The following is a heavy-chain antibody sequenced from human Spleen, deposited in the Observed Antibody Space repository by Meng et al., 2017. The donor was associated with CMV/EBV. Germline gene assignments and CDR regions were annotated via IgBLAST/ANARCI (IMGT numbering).Heavy chain of an antibody. CDR1: GGSISGYY. Sequence: QDWGPALGKSSETLSLTCTVSGGSISGYYWTWIRQSAGKGLEWFGRISSSGSIDDNHSFRSRAIMSIDTSKNQLSLKLFSVTAADTAVYYCASSGGSGTPGRFYYFDYWGQGTLVTVSS. J-gene: IGHJ4*02. CDR3: ASSGGSGTPGRFYYFDY. V-gene: IGHV4-4*07. CDR2: ISSSGSI. D-gene: IGHD3-10*01.